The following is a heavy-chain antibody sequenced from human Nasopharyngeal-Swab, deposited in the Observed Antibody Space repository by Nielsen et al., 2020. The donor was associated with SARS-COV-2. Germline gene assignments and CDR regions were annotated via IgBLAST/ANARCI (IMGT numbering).Heavy chain of an antibody. J-gene: IGHJ4*02. CDR3: ARAPKRGSSGYQVVY. CDR2: IKQDGSEK. V-gene: IGHV3-7*03. D-gene: IGHD3-22*01. Sequence: GESLKISCAAPGFTFSSYWMSWVRQPPGKGLEWVANIKQDGSEKYYVDSVKGRFTISGDNAKNSLYLQMNSLRAEDTAVYYCARAPKRGSSGYQVVYWGQGTLVTVSS. CDR1: GFTFSSYW.